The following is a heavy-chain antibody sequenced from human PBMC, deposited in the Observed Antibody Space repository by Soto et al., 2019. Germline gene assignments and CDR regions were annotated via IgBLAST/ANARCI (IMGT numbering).Heavy chain of an antibody. J-gene: IGHJ4*02. CDR2: ISSDGINK. Sequence: QVQLVESGGGAVQPGRSLRLSCAASGFTFSNNGIHWVRQAPGKGLEWVAVISSDGINKYYEDSVKGRSTISRDNSKNTLFLQMNSLRVEDTAVYYCEMDLYGGSSRFDYWGQGTLVTVSS. V-gene: IGHV3-30*03. D-gene: IGHD2-15*01. CDR1: GFTFSNNG. CDR3: EMDLYGGSSRFDY.